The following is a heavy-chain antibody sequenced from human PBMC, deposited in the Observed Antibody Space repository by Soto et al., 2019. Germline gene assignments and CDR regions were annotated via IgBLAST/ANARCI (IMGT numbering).Heavy chain of an antibody. CDR2: IKQDGSEK. CDR3: ARGLRSSYFDY. J-gene: IGHJ4*02. Sequence: GWSLRLSCAASVFTFSSYWMSWFRQAPGKGLEWVANIKQDGSEKYYVDSVKGRFTISRDNAKNSLYLQMNSLRAEDTAVYYCARGLRSSYFDYWGQGTLVTVSS. V-gene: IGHV3-7*03. CDR1: VFTFSSYW. D-gene: IGHD6-13*01.